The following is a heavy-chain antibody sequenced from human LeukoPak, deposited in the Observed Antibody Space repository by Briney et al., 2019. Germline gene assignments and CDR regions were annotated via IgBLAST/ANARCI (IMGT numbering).Heavy chain of an antibody. CDR2: INPNSGGT. Sequence: ASVKVSCKASGYTFTVYYMHWVRQAPGQGLEWMGWINPNSGGTNYAQKFQGRVTMTRDTSISTAYMELSRLRSDDTAVYYCARDRWGLNYYHYMDVWGKGTTVTVSS. CDR1: GYTFTVYY. D-gene: IGHD2-21*02. J-gene: IGHJ6*03. V-gene: IGHV1-2*02. CDR3: ARDRWGLNYYHYMDV.